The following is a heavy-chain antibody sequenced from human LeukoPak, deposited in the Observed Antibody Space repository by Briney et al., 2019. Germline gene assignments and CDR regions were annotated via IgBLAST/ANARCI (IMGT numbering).Heavy chain of an antibody. V-gene: IGHV4-34*01. D-gene: IGHD6-13*01. CDR3: ARGLGGGRYSSSWYERVAWFDP. J-gene: IGHJ5*02. CDR1: GGSFSGYY. CDR2: INHSGST. Sequence: SETLSLTCAVYGGSFSGYYWSWIRQPPGKGLEGSGEINHSGSTNYNPSLKSRVTISVDTSKNQFSLKLSSVTAADTAVYYCARGLGGGRYSSSWYERVAWFDPWGQGTLVTVSS.